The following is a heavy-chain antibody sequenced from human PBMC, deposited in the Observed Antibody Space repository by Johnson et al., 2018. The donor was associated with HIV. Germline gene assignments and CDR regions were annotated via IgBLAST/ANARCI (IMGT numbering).Heavy chain of an antibody. CDR1: GFTVSSSY. CDR3: ARVGGSWMLDAFDI. J-gene: IGHJ3*02. D-gene: IGHD3-10*01. Sequence: EVQLVESGGGVAQPGGSLRLSCAASGFTVSSSYMNWVRQAPGKGLEWVSGIYSGGSTYYADSVKGRFTISRDNSKNTLYLQMNSLRAGDSAVYYCARVGGSWMLDAFDIWGQGTVVTVSS. CDR2: IYSGGST. V-gene: IGHV3-66*02.